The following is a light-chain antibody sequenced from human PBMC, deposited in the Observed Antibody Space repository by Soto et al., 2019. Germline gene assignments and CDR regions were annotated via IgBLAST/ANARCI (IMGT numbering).Light chain of an antibody. J-gene: IGKJ1*01. CDR1: QTISSW. CDR2: KAS. Sequence: DIQMTQSPSTLSGSVGDRVTITCRASQTISSWLAWYQQKPGKAPKLLIYKASTLKSRVPSRFSGSGSETEFTLTISSLQPDDFATYYCQQYNSYWTFGQGTKVDI. CDR3: QQYNSYWT. V-gene: IGKV1-5*03.